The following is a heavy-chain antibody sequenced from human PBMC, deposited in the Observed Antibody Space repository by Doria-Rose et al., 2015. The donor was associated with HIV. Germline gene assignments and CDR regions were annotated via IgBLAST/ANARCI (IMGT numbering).Heavy chain of an antibody. CDR2: IFSDDER. CDR3: ARIKSSRWYHKYYFDF. J-gene: IGHJ4*02. Sequence: QITLKESGPVLVKPTETLTLTCTVSGVSLSSPGMGVSWIRQPPGKAPEWLANIFSDDERSYNTSLKSRLTISRGTSKSQVVLTMTDMDPVDTATYYCARIKSSRWYHKYYFDFWGQGTLVIVSA. V-gene: IGHV2-26*01. CDR1: GVSLSSPGMG. D-gene: IGHD6-13*01.